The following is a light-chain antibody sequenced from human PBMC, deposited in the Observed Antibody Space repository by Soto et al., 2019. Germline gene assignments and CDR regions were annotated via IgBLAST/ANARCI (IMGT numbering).Light chain of an antibody. CDR2: AAS. J-gene: IGKJ5*01. CDR3: QQVNDYPIT. Sequence: DIQMTQSPSTLSGSVGDRVTITCRASQTISSWLAWYQQTPGKAPKRLIYAASSLHSGVPSRFSGSGSGTEFTLTISSLQPEDFATYHCQQVNDYPITFGQGTRLEIK. V-gene: IGKV1-5*01. CDR1: QTISSW.